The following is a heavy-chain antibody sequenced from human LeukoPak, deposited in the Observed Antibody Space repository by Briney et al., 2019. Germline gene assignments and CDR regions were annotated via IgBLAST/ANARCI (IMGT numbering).Heavy chain of an antibody. CDR1: GFTFSDYY. J-gene: IGHJ4*02. Sequence: GGSLRLSCAASGFTFSDYYMSWIRQAPGKGLEWVSYISSSGSTIYYADSVKGRFTISRDNSKNTLYLQMDSLRAEDTAVYYCASDLSTWFDWGQGTQVTVAS. V-gene: IGHV3-11*04. CDR3: ASDLSTWFD. CDR2: ISSSGSTI. D-gene: IGHD6-13*01.